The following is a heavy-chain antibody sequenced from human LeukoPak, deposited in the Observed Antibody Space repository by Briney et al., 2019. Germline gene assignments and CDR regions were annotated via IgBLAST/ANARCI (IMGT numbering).Heavy chain of an antibody. J-gene: IGHJ5*02. V-gene: IGHV3-21*01. D-gene: IGHD2-2*01. CDR1: GFTFSSYW. CDR2: ISSSSSYI. Sequence: GGSLRLSCAASGFTFSSYWVHWVRQAPGKGLECVSSISSSSSYIYYADSVKGRFTISRDSAKNSLFLQMNSLRAEDTAIYYCARQERYCSSISCLNPWGQGTLVTVSS. CDR3: ARQERYCSSISCLNP.